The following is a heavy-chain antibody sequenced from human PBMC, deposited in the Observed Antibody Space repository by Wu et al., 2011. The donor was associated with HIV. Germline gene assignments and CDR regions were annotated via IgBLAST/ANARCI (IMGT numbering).Heavy chain of an antibody. J-gene: IGHJ4*02. CDR3: ARAGTYCSGGSCFPSEY. CDR2: INVDTADT. V-gene: IGHV1-18*01. D-gene: IGHD2-15*01. Sequence: QVQLVQSGAEVKKPGASVKVSCKASGYSFTNYGISWVRQAPGQGLEWMGWINVDTADTYYVQNVQGRVTMTRDTSISTAYMELSRLRSDDTAVFYXARAGTYCSGGSCFPSEYWGQGTLVTGLL. CDR1: GYSFTNYG.